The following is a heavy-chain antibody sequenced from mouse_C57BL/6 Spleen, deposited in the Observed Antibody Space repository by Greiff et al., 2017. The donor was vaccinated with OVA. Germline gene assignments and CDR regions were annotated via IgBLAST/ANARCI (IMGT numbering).Heavy chain of an antibody. Sequence: QVQLQQPGAELVKPGASVKLSCKASGYTFTSYWMQWVKQRPGQGLEWIGEIDPSDSYTNYNQKFKGKATLTVDTSSSTAYMQLSSLTSEDSAVYYCATSTVVAPYWYFDVWGTGTTVTVSS. D-gene: IGHD1-1*01. CDR1: GYTFTSYW. V-gene: IGHV1-50*01. J-gene: IGHJ1*03. CDR3: ATSTVVAPYWYFDV. CDR2: IDPSDSYT.